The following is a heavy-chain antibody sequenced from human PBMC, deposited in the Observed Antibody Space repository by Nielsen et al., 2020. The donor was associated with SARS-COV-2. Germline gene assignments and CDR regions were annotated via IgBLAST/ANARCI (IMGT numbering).Heavy chain of an antibody. CDR2: IIPIFGTA. CDR3: ARDQVWGGTTIFGVGYFDY. J-gene: IGHJ4*02. Sequence: SVKVSCKASGGTFSSYAISWVRQAPGQGLEWMGGIIPIFGTANYAQKFQGRVTITADESTSTAYMELSSLRSEDTAVYYCARDQVWGGTTIFGVGYFDYWGQGTLVTVSS. V-gene: IGHV1-69*13. CDR1: GGTFSSYA. D-gene: IGHD3-3*01.